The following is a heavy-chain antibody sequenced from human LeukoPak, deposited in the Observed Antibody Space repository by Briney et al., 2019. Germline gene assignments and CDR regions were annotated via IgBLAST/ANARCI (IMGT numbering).Heavy chain of an antibody. CDR2: IKNDGRTT. V-gene: IGHV3-74*01. D-gene: IGHD6-19*01. Sequence: GGSLRLSCAASGMTFSHRWMHWVRQAPGKGLVWVSLIKNDGRTTIYADSVKGRFTISRENAKNSLYLQMNSLRAGDTAVYYCARGKAGHFDYWGQGTLVTVSS. CDR1: GMTFSHRW. J-gene: IGHJ4*02. CDR3: ARGKAGHFDY.